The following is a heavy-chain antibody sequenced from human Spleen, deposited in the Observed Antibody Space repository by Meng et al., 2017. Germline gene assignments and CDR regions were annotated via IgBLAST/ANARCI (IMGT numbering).Heavy chain of an antibody. CDR3: VTGGHYYGT. V-gene: IGHV3-66*02. J-gene: IGHJ3*01. CDR1: GFTVSSSY. Sequence: GESLKISCAASGFTVSSSYMTWVRQTPGEGLDWVSTIYGDGSTYHADSVEGRFTIPRDNSKNTLYLQMNSLRPEDTAMYYCVTGGHYYGTWGQGTVVTVSS. D-gene: IGHD3-10*01. CDR2: IYGDGST.